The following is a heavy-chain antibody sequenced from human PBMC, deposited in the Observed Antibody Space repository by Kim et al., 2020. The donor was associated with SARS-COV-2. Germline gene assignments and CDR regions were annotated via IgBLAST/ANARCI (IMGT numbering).Heavy chain of an antibody. CDR1: GASISSYY. CDR3: ARDDLRSAGMGIDYYGMDV. Sequence: SETLSLTCTVSGASISSYYWSWIRQPPGQGLEWIGYIFNSGSTNYNPSLRSRGTISVDTSKNQVSLRLTSVTAADTAVYYCARDDLRSAGMGIDYYGMDV. CDR2: IFNSGST. J-gene: IGHJ6*01. V-gene: IGHV4-59*13. D-gene: IGHD6-13*01.